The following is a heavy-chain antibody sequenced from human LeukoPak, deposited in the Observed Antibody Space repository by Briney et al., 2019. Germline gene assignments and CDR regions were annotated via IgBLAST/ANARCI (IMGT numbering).Heavy chain of an antibody. CDR2: IIPIFGTA. V-gene: IGHV1-69*13. D-gene: IGHD3-3*01. CDR3: ALRAYYDFWSGYQSHY. J-gene: IGHJ4*02. Sequence: ASVKVSCKASGGTFSSYAISWVRQAPGQGFEWMGGIIPIFGTANYAQKFQGRVTITADESTSTAYMELSSLRSEDTAVYYCALRAYYDFWSGYQSHYWGQGTLVTVSS. CDR1: GGTFSSYA.